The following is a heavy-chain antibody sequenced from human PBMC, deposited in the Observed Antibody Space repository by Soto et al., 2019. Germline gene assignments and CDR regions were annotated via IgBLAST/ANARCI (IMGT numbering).Heavy chain of an antibody. CDR1: GGTFRNYP. CDR3: AXXXXVXXXYFES. Sequence: QVQLVQSGTEVKKPGSSVKVSCKASGGTFRNYPINWVRQAPGQGLEWMGSIFPLTDIPDYAQNFQARLTISADKSTSTAYMELSSLTSDXTAMYXXAXXXXVXXXYFESWGQGTLVTVSS. J-gene: IGHJ4*02. V-gene: IGHV1-69*02. CDR2: IFPLTDIP.